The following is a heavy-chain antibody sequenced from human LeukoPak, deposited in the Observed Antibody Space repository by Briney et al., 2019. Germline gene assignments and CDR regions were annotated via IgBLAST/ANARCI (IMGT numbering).Heavy chain of an antibody. Sequence: ASVKVSCKASGDTFAGYYLHWVRQAPGQGLEWMGRINANSGVTDYAQRFQGRVTMTTDMSITTAYMELNRVRSDDAAVYYCATGGGSSGYPEYWGQGTLVTISS. CDR2: INANSGVT. CDR1: GDTFAGYY. CDR3: ATGGGSSGYPEY. J-gene: IGHJ4*02. D-gene: IGHD3-22*01. V-gene: IGHV1-2*06.